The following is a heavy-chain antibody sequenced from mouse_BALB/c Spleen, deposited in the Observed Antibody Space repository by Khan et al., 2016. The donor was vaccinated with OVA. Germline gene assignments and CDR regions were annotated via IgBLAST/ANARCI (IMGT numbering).Heavy chain of an antibody. CDR1: GYSITSDYA. J-gene: IGHJ2*01. CDR2: ISYSGNT. V-gene: IGHV3-2*02. D-gene: IGHD2-14*01. Sequence: EVKLLESGPGLVKPSQSLSLTCTVTGYSITSDYAWNWIRQFPGNKLEWMGYISYSGNTKYNPSLKSRISITRDTSKNQFFLQLNSVTTEDTATXYCSRIYRGNFDYWGQGTTLTVAS. CDR3: SRIYRGNFDY.